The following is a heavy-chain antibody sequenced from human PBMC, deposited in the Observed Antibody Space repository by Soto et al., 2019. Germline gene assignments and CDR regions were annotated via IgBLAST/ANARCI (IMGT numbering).Heavy chain of an antibody. CDR1: GGSISSSSYY. J-gene: IGHJ4*02. V-gene: IGHV4-39*01. D-gene: IGHD6-19*01. Sequence: QLQLQESGPGLVKPSETLSLTCTVSGGSISSSSYYWGWIRQPPGKGLEWIGSIYYSGSTYYNPSLKSRVTISVDTSKNQFSLKLSSVTAADTAEYYCARLTAVAGARGFDYWGQGTLVTVSS. CDR3: ARLTAVAGARGFDY. CDR2: IYYSGST.